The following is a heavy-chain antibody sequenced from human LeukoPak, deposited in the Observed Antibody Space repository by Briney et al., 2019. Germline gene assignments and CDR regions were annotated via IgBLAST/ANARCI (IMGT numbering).Heavy chain of an antibody. CDR3: ARDWFDGDYDRFDY. V-gene: IGHV3-7*03. D-gene: IGHD4-17*01. CDR2: INQDGSQK. Sequence: PGGSLRLSCAVSGFSFGSYWTSWFRQAPGKGLEWVANINQDGSQKFSVDSVKGRFTISRDNAKNSLSLQMNSLRVEDTAVYYCARDWFDGDYDRFDYWGQGTLVTVSS. CDR1: GFSFGSYW. J-gene: IGHJ4*02.